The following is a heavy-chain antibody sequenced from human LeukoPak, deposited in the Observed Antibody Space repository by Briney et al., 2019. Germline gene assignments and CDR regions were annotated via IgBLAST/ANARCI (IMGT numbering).Heavy chain of an antibody. CDR3: ARLAYYYDSSGYYPFDY. Sequence: SETLSLTCAVYGGSFSGYYWSWIRQPPGKGLEWIGEINHSGSTNYNPSLKSRVTISVDTSKNQFSLKLSSVAAADTAVYYCARLAYYYDSSGYYPFDYWGQGTLVTVSS. CDR2: INHSGST. D-gene: IGHD3-22*01. J-gene: IGHJ4*02. V-gene: IGHV4-34*01. CDR1: GGSFSGYY.